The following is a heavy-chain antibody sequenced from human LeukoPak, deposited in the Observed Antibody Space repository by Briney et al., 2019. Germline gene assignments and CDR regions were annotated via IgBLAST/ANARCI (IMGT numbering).Heavy chain of an antibody. CDR1: GGSFSGYY. Sequence: SETLSLTCAVYGGSFSGYYWSWIRQPPGKGLEWIGEINHSGSTNYNPSLKSRVTISVDTSKNQFSLKLSSVTAADTAVYYCARVLLWFGELLPPYFDLWGRGTLVTVSS. D-gene: IGHD3-10*01. CDR3: ARVLLWFGELLPPYFDL. V-gene: IGHV4-34*01. J-gene: IGHJ2*01. CDR2: INHSGST.